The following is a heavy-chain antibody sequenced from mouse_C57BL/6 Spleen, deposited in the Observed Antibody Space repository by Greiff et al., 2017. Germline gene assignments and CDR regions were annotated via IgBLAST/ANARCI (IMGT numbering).Heavy chain of an antibody. CDR1: GYTFTSYW. CDR2: IDPNSGGT. D-gene: IGHD2-4*01. J-gene: IGHJ4*01. V-gene: IGHV1-72*01. CDR3: ARGDYDPYYAMDY. Sequence: QQSCKASGYTFTSYWMHWVKQRPGRGLEWIGRIDPNSGGTKYNEKFKSKATLTVDKPSSTAYMQLSSLTSEDSAVYYCARGDYDPYYAMDYWGQGTSVTVSS.